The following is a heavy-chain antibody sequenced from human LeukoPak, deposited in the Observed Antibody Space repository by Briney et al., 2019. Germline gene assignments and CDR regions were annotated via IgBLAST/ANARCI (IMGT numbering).Heavy chain of an antibody. D-gene: IGHD6-19*01. CDR2: IYYSGST. CDR1: GGSINSYY. Sequence: SGTLSLTCTVSGGSINSYYWSWIRQPPGKGLEWIGCIYYSGSTNYNPSLKSRVTISVDTSKNQFSLKLSSVTAADTAVYYCAGDKSSHYYYYGMDVWGQGTTVTVS. CDR3: AGDKSSHYYYYGMDV. V-gene: IGHV4-59*01. J-gene: IGHJ6*02.